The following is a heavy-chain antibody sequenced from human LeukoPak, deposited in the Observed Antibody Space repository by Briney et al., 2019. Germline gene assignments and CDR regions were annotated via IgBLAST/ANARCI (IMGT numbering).Heavy chain of an antibody. D-gene: IGHD3-16*01. CDR1: GYTFIRYY. CDR3: ARDDSVA. V-gene: IGHV1-18*04. Sequence: ASVKVSCKASGYTFIRYYMHWVRQAPGQGLEWMGWISGYNDNPNYAQNLHGRVTMTTDTSTSTAYMELRSLRSDDTAVYYCARDDSVAWGQGTLVTVSS. CDR2: ISGYNDNP. J-gene: IGHJ5*02.